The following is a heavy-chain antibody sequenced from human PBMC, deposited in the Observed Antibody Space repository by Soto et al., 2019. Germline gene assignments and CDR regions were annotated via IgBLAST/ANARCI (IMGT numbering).Heavy chain of an antibody. J-gene: IGHJ4*02. V-gene: IGHV5-51*01. Sequence: GESLKISCKGSGYSFTSYWIGWVRQMPGKGLEWMGIIYPGDSDTRYSPSFQGQVTISADKSISTAYLQWSSLKASDTAMYYCARITTYYYDSSGSYPRDPFDYWGQGTLVTVSS. CDR2: IYPGDSDT. CDR3: ARITTYYYDSSGSYPRDPFDY. CDR1: GYSFTSYW. D-gene: IGHD3-22*01.